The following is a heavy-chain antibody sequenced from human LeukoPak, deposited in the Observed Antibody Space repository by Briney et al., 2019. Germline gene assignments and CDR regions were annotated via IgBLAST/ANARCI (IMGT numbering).Heavy chain of an antibody. D-gene: IGHD5-18*01. CDR3: ARAYSYGSTFDY. CDR1: GGSISSHY. V-gene: IGHV4-59*11. CDR2: IYYSGST. Sequence: SETLSLTCTVSGGSISSHYWSWIRQPPGKGLEWIGYIYYSGSTNYNPSLKSRVTISVDTSKNQFPLKLSSVTAADTAVYYCARAYSYGSTFDYWGQGTLVTVSS. J-gene: IGHJ4*02.